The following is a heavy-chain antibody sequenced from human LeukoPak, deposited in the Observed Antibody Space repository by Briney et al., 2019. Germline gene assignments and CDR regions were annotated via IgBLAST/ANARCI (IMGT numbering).Heavy chain of an antibody. D-gene: IGHD2-15*01. CDR1: GGSISSGGYF. V-gene: IGHV4-30-2*01. Sequence: SQTLSLTCAVSGGSISSGGYFWTWIRQPPGRGLGWIGDVVNGANPSLESRVTISIDRSTNQFSLKLRSVTAADTAVYFCARGAMTPRPVVVHAYAMDVWGQGTTVTVSS. CDR3: ARGAMTPRPVVVHAYAMDV. J-gene: IGHJ6*01. CDR2: VVNGA.